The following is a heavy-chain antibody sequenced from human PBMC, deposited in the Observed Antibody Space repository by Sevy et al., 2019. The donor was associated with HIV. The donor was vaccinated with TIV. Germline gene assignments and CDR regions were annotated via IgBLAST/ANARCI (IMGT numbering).Heavy chain of an antibody. CDR3: AKGTIGIVVIHES. Sequence: GGSLRLSCAASGFTFNNYAMSWVRQTPGKGLEWVSSFTAGGGGSTHYADSVNGRFTISRDNSKNTLYLQMDSLRGEETAVYYCAKGTIGIVVIHESWGQGTLVTVSS. CDR1: GFTFNNYA. D-gene: IGHD3-3*01. J-gene: IGHJ4*02. V-gene: IGHV3-23*01. CDR2: FTAGGGGST.